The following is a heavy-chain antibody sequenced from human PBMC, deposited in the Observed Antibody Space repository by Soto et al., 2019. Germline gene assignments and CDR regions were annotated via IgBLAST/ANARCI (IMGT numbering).Heavy chain of an antibody. CDR1: GFTFSSYG. J-gene: IGHJ6*02. V-gene: IGHV3-33*01. D-gene: IGHD6-13*01. Sequence: QVQLVESGGGVVQPGRSLRLSCAASGFTFSSYGMNWVRQAPGKGLEWVSVIWYDGSNKYYADSVKGRFTISRDNSKNTLYLQMNSLRAEDTAVYYCARGEAAAGEPMDVWGQGTTVTVSS. CDR3: ARGEAAAGEPMDV. CDR2: IWYDGSNK.